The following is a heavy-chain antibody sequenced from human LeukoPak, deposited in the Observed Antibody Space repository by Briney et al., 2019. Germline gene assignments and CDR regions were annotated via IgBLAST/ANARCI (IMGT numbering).Heavy chain of an antibody. Sequence: GGPLRLSCAASGFIVSANYMNWVRQAPGKGLEWVSVIYSGGSPFYADSVKGRFTISRDNSKNTVYLQMNSLRAEDTAVYFCARRYTVTTVYFFDYWGQGTLVTVSS. D-gene: IGHD4-11*01. CDR3: ARRYTVTTVYFFDY. J-gene: IGHJ4*02. CDR1: GFIVSANY. CDR2: IYSGGSP. V-gene: IGHV3-53*01.